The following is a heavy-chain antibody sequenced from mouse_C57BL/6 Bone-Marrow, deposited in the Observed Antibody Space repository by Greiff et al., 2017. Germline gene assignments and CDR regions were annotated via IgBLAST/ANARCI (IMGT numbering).Heavy chain of an antibody. CDR2: IHPNSGST. CDR1: GYTFTSYW. D-gene: IGHD2-2*01. Sequence: VQLQESGAELVKPGASVKLSCKASGYTFTSYWMHWVKQRPGQGLEWIGMIHPNSGSTNYNEKFKSKATLTVDKSSSTAYMQLSSLTSEDSAVYYCARESMVTYWGQGTTLTVSS. V-gene: IGHV1-64*01. J-gene: IGHJ2*01. CDR3: ARESMVTY.